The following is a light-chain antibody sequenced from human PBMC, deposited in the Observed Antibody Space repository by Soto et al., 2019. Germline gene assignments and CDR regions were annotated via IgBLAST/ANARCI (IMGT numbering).Light chain of an antibody. J-gene: IGKJ4*01. Sequence: EIVLKQSPDTLSLSPGERATLSCRASQSVRSNYLAWYQQKPGQAPRFLIYDASSRATGIPDRFSGSGSGTDFTLTIIRLEPEDFAVYYCQQYSSTPLTFGGGTKVDIK. CDR3: QQYSSTPLT. CDR2: DAS. V-gene: IGKV3-20*01. CDR1: QSVRSNY.